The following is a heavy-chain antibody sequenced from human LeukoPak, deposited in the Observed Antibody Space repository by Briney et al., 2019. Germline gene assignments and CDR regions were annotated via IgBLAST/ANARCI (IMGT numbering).Heavy chain of an antibody. CDR3: AGGEAMVTLGY. J-gene: IGHJ4*02. D-gene: IGHD5-18*01. CDR2: IYYSGST. CDR1: GGSISSYY. Sequence: SETLSLTCTVSGGSISSYYWSWIRQPPGKGLEWIGYIYYSGSTNYNPSLKSRVTISVDTSKNQFSLKLSSVTAADTAVYYCAGGEAMVTLGYWGQGTLVTVSS. V-gene: IGHV4-59*01.